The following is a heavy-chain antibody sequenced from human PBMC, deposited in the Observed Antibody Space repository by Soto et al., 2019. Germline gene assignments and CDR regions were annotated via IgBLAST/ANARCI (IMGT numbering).Heavy chain of an antibody. CDR3: ARDLMELNDAFDI. CDR1: GGSISSYY. V-gene: IGHV4-59*01. CDR2: IYYSGST. D-gene: IGHD1-7*01. Sequence: SETLSLTCTVSGGSISSYYWSWIRQPPGKGLEWIGYIYYSGSTNYNPSLKSRVTISVDTSKNQFSLKLSSVTAADTAVYYCARDLMELNDAFDIWGQGTMVTVSS. J-gene: IGHJ3*02.